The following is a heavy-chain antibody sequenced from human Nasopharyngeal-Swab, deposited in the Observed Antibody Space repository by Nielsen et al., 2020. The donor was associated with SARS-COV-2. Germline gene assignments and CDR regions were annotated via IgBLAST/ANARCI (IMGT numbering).Heavy chain of an antibody. Sequence: GESLKISCAASGFTVSSNYMSWVRQAPGKGLEWVSVIYSGGSTYFADSVKGRFTFSRDNAKNSLYLQMNSLRAEDTAVYYCARVYCSSSSCYTGFDIWGQGTMVTVSS. CDR1: GFTVSSNY. CDR3: ARVYCSSSSCYTGFDI. D-gene: IGHD2-2*02. J-gene: IGHJ3*02. V-gene: IGHV3-53*01. CDR2: IYSGGST.